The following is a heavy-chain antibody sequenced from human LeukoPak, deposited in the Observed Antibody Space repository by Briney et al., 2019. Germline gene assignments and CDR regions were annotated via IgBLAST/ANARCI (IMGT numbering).Heavy chain of an antibody. CDR3: ARLGYYGYIWGSYRYTELDY. CDR1: GYTFTSYD. V-gene: IGHV1-8*01. Sequence: ASVKVSCKASGYTFTSYDINWVRQATGQGLEWMGWMNPNSGNTGYAQKFQGRVTMTRNTSISPAYMELSSLRSEDTAVYYCARLGYYGYIWGSYRYTELDYWGQGTLVTVSS. CDR2: MNPNSGNT. D-gene: IGHD3-16*02. J-gene: IGHJ4*02.